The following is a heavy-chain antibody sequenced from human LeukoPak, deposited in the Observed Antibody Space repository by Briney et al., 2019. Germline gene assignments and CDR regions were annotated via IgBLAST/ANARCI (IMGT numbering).Heavy chain of an antibody. Sequence: SETLSLTCTVSGGSVSGYYCNWIRQPPGKGLEWIGYMSYSGNINYNPSLKSRVTISVDTSKNQFSLKLSSVTAADTAVYYCARAQNYYDSSGYYSHAFDIWGQGTMVTVSS. V-gene: IGHV4-59*02. CDR3: ARAQNYYDSSGYYSHAFDI. CDR1: GGSVSGYY. J-gene: IGHJ3*02. CDR2: MSYSGNI. D-gene: IGHD3-22*01.